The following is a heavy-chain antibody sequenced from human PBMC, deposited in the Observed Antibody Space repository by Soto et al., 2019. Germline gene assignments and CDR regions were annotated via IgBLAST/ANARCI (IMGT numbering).Heavy chain of an antibody. V-gene: IGHV2-5*02. D-gene: IGHD6-19*01. J-gene: IGHJ4*02. CDR3: EHRGIAVGTDGYYFDY. CDR2: IYWDDDK. CDR1: GFSLSTSGVG. Sequence: QITLKESGPTLVKPTQTLTLTCTFSGFSLSTSGVGVGWIRQPPGKALEWLALIYWDDDKRYSPTLKIRLTITKDTSKNHVALTSTNMDPVDTDTYYCEHRGIAVGTDGYYFDYGGQGTLVTVAS.